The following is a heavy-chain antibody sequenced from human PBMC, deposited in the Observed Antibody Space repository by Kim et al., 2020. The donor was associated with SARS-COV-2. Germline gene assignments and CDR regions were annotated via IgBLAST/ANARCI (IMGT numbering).Heavy chain of an antibody. CDR3: ARGRIMITFGGVIARMDY. V-gene: IGHV3-66*01. CDR1: GFTVSSNY. CDR2: IYSGGST. D-gene: IGHD3-16*02. Sequence: GGSLRLSCAASGFTVSSNYMSWVRQAPGKGLEWVLVIYSGGSTYYADSVKGRFTISRDNSKNTLYLQMNSLRAEDTAVYYCARGRIMITFGGVIARMDYWGQGTLVTVSS. J-gene: IGHJ4*02.